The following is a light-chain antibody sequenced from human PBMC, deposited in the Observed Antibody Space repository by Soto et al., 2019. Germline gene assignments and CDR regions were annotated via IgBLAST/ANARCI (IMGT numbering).Light chain of an antibody. J-gene: IGLJ3*02. CDR3: AAWDGSLRGRV. Sequence: QLVLTQPPSASGAPGQTVTISCSGRPSSFRSESVCWYRHIPETAPKLIIYATDQRPSGVPDRFSGFKSGTSASLAISGLRAEDEADYYCAAWDGSLRGRVFSGGTKLTVL. CDR2: ATD. V-gene: IGLV1-47*01. CDR1: PSSFRSES.